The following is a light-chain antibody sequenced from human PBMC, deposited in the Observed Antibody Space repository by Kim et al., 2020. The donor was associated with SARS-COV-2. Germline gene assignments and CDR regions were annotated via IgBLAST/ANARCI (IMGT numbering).Light chain of an antibody. CDR3: CSYAGTYTSDYV. Sequence: QSALTQPRSVSGSPGQSVTISCTGTSSDVGGYNFVSWYQQHPGKAPKLMIYDVIRRPSGVPDRFSGSKSGNTASLTISGLQAQDEADYYCCSYAGTYTSDYVFGTGTKVTVL. V-gene: IGLV2-11*01. J-gene: IGLJ1*01. CDR1: SSDVGGYNF. CDR2: DVI.